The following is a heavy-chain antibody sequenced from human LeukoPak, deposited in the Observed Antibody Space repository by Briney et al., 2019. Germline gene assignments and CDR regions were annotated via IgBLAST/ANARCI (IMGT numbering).Heavy chain of an antibody. CDR2: INPNSGGT. D-gene: IGHD2-2*01. CDR1: GYTFTGYY. J-gene: IGHJ5*02. Sequence: ASVKVSCKASGYTFTGYYVHWVRQAPGQGLEWMGWINPNSGGTNYAQKFQGRVTMTRDTSISTAYMELSRLRSDDTAVYYCARDPLVVPAAMPGWFDPWGQGTLVTVSS. V-gene: IGHV1-2*02. CDR3: ARDPLVVPAAMPGWFDP.